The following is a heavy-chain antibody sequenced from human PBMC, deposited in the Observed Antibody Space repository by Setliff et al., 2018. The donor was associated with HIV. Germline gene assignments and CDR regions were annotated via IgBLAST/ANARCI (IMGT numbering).Heavy chain of an antibody. Sequence: SETLSLTCAVSGYSISSGYYWGWIRQPPGKGLEWIGNIYDSGHTFYNPSLKSRVTISVDTSKNHFSLKLSSVTAADTAVFYCARVPFTTGFDYWGQGILVTVSS. J-gene: IGHJ4*02. V-gene: IGHV4-38-2*01. CDR1: GYSISSGYY. CDR2: IYDSGHT. CDR3: ARVPFTTGFDY. D-gene: IGHD3-3*01.